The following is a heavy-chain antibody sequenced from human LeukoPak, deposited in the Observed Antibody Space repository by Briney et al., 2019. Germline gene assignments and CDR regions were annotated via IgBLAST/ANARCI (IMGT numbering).Heavy chain of an antibody. V-gene: IGHV3-23*01. Sequence: GGSLRLSCAASGFTFSSYAINWVRQAPGKGLEWVSAISGSGGSTYYADSVKGRFTISRDNSKNTLYLQMNSLRAEDTAVYYCAKDRRKFDDSSGYYHYWGQGTLVTASS. CDR2: ISGSGGST. D-gene: IGHD3-22*01. J-gene: IGHJ4*02. CDR1: GFTFSSYA. CDR3: AKDRRKFDDSSGYYHY.